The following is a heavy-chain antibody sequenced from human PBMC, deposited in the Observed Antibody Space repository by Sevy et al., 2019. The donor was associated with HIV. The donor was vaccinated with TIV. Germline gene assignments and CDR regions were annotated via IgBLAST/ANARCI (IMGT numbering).Heavy chain of an antibody. D-gene: IGHD2-21*01. Sequence: GGSLRLSCAASGFPFNDHAMHWVRQVPGKGLEWVSGVSWNSRNIGYADSVKGRFTISRDNARHFLYREMNSLRPEDTALYYCAKDINRGCDGVNCYSYYYYFYGLDVWGQGTTVTVSS. CDR1: GFPFNDHA. J-gene: IGHJ6*02. CDR2: VSWNSRNI. CDR3: AKDINRGCDGVNCYSYYYYFYGLDV. V-gene: IGHV3-9*01.